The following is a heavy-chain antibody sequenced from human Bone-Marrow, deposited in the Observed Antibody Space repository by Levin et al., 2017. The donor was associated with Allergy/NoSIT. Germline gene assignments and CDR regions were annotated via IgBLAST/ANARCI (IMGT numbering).Heavy chain of an antibody. CDR2: ISYDGSNK. CDR3: ASSYPFPYSGYPEGY. V-gene: IGHV3-30-3*01. CDR1: GFTFSSYA. Sequence: GESLKISCAASGFTFSSYAMHWVRQAPGKGLEWVAVISYDGSNKYYADSVKGRFTISRDNSKNTLYLQMNSLRAEDTAVYYCASSYPFPYSGYPEGYWGQGTLVTVSS. J-gene: IGHJ4*02. D-gene: IGHD5-12*01.